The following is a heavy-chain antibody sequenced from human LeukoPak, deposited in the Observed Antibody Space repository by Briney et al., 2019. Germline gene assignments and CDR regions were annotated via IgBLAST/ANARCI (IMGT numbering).Heavy chain of an antibody. V-gene: IGHV3-21*01. CDR2: ISSSSSYI. D-gene: IGHD2-2*01. Sequence: ETLSLTCVVSGGSINNNKWWSWVRQAPGKGLEWVSSISSSSSYIYYADSVKGRFTISRDNAKNSLYLQMNSLRAEDTAVYYCARVIVPAAIGGQADHYFDYWGQGTLVTVSS. CDR3: ARVIVPAAIGGQADHYFDY. J-gene: IGHJ4*02. CDR1: GGSINNNKW.